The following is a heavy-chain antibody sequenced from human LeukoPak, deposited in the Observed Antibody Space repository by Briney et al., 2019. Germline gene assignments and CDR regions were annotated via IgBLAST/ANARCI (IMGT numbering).Heavy chain of an antibody. D-gene: IGHD4-17*01. Sequence: GGSLRLSCAASGFTFSSHAMCWVRQAPGRGLEWVSSIDISGDNAHYADSVKGRFTISRDNSKNTLYLQMDSLRAEDSAVYYCANEIRPNDYWGQGILVTVSS. CDR1: GFTFSSHA. J-gene: IGHJ4*02. CDR2: IDISGDNA. CDR3: ANEIRPNDY. V-gene: IGHV3-23*01.